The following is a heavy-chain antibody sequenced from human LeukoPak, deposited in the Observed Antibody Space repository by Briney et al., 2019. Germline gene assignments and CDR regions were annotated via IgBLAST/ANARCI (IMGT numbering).Heavy chain of an antibody. J-gene: IGHJ6*02. CDR2: IYYSGST. V-gene: IGHV4-59*12. Sequence: ASETLSLTCTVSGGSMSPYHWGWIRQPPGKGLGWTGYIYYSGSTNYNPSLNSRVTISVDTSKNQFSLKLSSVTAADTAVYYCARAPTYSRLHYYYYGMDVWGQGTTVTVSS. D-gene: IGHD6-13*01. CDR1: GGSMSPYH. CDR3: ARAPTYSRLHYYYYGMDV.